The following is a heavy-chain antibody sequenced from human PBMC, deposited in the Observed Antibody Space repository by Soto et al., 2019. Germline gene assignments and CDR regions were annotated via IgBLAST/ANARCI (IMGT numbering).Heavy chain of an antibody. Sequence: QVQLVQSGTEVKRPGASVRVSCQASGYIFTSYGIGWVRQAPGQGLEWMGRISTYNGHTHYAQKFQGRVTMTTDTATSSADMEVRSLRSDDTAVYYCAKDNGQWMVSNWGQGTLVTVS. CDR1: GYIFTSYG. J-gene: IGHJ4*02. CDR3: AKDNGQWMVSN. V-gene: IGHV1-18*01. D-gene: IGHD6-19*01. CDR2: ISTYNGHT.